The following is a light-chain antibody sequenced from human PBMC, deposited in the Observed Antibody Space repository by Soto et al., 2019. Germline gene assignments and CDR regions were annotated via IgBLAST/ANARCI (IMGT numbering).Light chain of an antibody. Sequence: QAVVTQPPSVSEAPRQRVTISCSGNNSNIGNNAVSWYQHLPGKAPKLLIYYDDLLPSGVSDRFSGSKSGASASLAISGLQSEDEAEYYCAAWDDSLSVYVFGTGTKLTVL. V-gene: IGLV1-36*01. CDR1: NSNIGNNA. CDR2: YDD. J-gene: IGLJ1*01. CDR3: AAWDDSLSVYV.